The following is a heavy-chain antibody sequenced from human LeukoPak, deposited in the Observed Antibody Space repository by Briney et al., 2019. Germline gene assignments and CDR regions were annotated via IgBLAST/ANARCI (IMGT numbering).Heavy chain of an antibody. CDR2: IYYSGST. CDR3: ARDSQWLAIDY. D-gene: IGHD6-19*01. Sequence: SETLSLTCTVSGGSISSYYWGWIRQPPGKGLEWIGSIYYSGSTYYNPSLKSRVTISVDTSKNQFSLKLSSVTAADTAVYYCARDSQWLAIDYWGQGTLVTVSS. V-gene: IGHV4-39*07. J-gene: IGHJ4*02. CDR1: GGSISSYY.